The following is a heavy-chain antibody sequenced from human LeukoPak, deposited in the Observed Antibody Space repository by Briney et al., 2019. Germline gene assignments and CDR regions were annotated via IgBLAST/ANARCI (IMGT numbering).Heavy chain of an antibody. CDR3: ARLINGYYYYYGMDV. Sequence: PSETLSLTCAVYDGSFSGYYWSWIRQPPGKGLEWIGEINHSGSTNYYPSLKSRVTMSVDTSKNQFSLKLSSVTAADTAVYYCARLINGYYYYYGMDVWGQGTTVTVSS. CDR2: INHSGST. J-gene: IGHJ6*02. V-gene: IGHV4-34*01. CDR1: DGSFSGYY. D-gene: IGHD2-8*01.